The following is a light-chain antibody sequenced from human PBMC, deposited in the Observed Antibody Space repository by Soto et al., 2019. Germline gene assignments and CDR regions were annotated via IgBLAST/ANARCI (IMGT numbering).Light chain of an antibody. CDR2: AAS. CDR3: QKYNSAPFT. CDR1: QGIGNL. Sequence: DIQMTQSPSSLSASIGDRVTITCRASQGIGNLLAWLQQKPAKAPNLLIYAASNLQSGVPSRFNGSGSETDFTLTISSLQPEDVAIYYCQKYNSAPFTFGPGTKVDIK. J-gene: IGKJ3*01. V-gene: IGKV1-27*01.